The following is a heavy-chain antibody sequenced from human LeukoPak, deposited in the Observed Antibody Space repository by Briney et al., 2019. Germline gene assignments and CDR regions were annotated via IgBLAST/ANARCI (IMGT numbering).Heavy chain of an antibody. CDR1: GGSISSSGYY. V-gene: IGHV4-39*01. J-gene: IGHJ4*02. CDR2: IYYSGNT. CDR3: ARQGTMGAFDY. Sequence: PSETPSLTCTVSGGSISSSGYYWGWIRQPPGKGLEWIGNIYYSGNTYYNPSLKSRVTISVDTSKNQFSLKLSSVTAADTAVYYCARQGTMGAFDYWGQGTLVTVSS. D-gene: IGHD3-16*01.